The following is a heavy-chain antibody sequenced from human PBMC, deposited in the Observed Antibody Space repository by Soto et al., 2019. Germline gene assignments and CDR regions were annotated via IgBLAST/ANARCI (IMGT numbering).Heavy chain of an antibody. Sequence: QVQLVQSGAEMKKPGSSVKVSCQASGDIFGSLTINWVRQAPGQGLEWMGRIIPVLDMANYAQKFQGRVTIIADKSTSTVYMELSSLTSEDTAVYYCARELGGYDYLYYYYYMDVWGEGTTVTVSS. CDR2: IIPVLDMA. CDR3: ARELGGYDYLYYYYYMDV. J-gene: IGHJ6*03. D-gene: IGHD5-12*01. V-gene: IGHV1-69*08. CDR1: GDIFGSLT.